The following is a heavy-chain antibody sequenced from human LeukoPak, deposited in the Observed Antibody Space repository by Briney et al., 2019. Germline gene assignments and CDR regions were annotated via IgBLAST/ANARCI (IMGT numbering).Heavy chain of an antibody. CDR1: GFTFSSYA. D-gene: IGHD5-24*01. CDR2: ISGSGGST. Sequence: PGGSLRLSCAASGFTFSSYAMSWVRQAPGKGLEWVSAISGSGGSTYYADSVKGRFTISRDNSKNTLYLQMNSLRAEDTAVYYCAKPHRMMATTLPGPYYFDYWGQGTLVTVSS. V-gene: IGHV3-23*01. CDR3: AKPHRMMATTLPGPYYFDY. J-gene: IGHJ4*02.